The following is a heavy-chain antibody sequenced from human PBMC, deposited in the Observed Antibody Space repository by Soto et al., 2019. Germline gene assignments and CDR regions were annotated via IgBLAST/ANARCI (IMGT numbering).Heavy chain of an antibody. CDR3: ARGAGIAVAGTVFDP. D-gene: IGHD6-19*01. V-gene: IGHV1-18*01. CDR1: GYTFTSYG. CDR2: ISAYNGNT. Sequence: ASVKVSCKASGYTFTSYGISWVRQAPGQGLEWMGWISAYNGNTNYAQKLQGRVTMTTGTSTSTAYMELRSLRSDDTAVYYCARGAGIAVAGTVFDPWGQGTLVTVSS. J-gene: IGHJ5*02.